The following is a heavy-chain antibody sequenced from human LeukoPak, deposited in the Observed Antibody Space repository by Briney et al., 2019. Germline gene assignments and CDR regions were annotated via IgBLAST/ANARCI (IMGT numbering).Heavy chain of an antibody. D-gene: IGHD5-24*01. CDR1: GFTFSSYA. CDR3: AREMATILSRGLELDY. V-gene: IGHV3-30-3*01. Sequence: GGSLRLSCAASGFTFSSYAMHWVRQAPGKGLEWVAVISYDGSNKYYADSVKGRFTISRDNSKNTLYLQMNSLRAEDTAVYYCAREMATILSRGLELDYWGQGTLVTVSS. CDR2: ISYDGSNK. J-gene: IGHJ4*02.